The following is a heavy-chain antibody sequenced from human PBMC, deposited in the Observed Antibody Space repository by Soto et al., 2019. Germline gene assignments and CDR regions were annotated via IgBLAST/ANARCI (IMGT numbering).Heavy chain of an antibody. CDR3: AKCGPGGYYYGMDV. V-gene: IGHV3-23*01. Sequence: PGGSLRLSCAASGFTFSSYAMSRVRQAPGKGLEWVSAISGSGGSTYYADSVKGRFTISRDNSKNTLYLQMNSLRAEDTAVYYCAKCGPGGYYYGMDVWGQGTTVTVSS. D-gene: IGHD2-15*01. CDR2: ISGSGGST. J-gene: IGHJ6*02. CDR1: GFTFSSYA.